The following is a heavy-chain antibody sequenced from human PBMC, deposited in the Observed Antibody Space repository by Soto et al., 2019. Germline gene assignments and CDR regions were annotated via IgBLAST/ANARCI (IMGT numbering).Heavy chain of an antibody. J-gene: IGHJ6*02. V-gene: IGHV1-69*13. Sequence: GASVKVSCKASGGTFSSYAISWVRQAPGQGLEWMGGIIPIFGTANYAQKLQGRVTITADESTSTAYMELSSLRSEDTAVYYCARDRTAIELYYYYYGMDVWGQGTTVTVSS. CDR3: ARDRTAIELYYYYYGMDV. D-gene: IGHD5-18*01. CDR1: GGTFSSYA. CDR2: IIPIFGTA.